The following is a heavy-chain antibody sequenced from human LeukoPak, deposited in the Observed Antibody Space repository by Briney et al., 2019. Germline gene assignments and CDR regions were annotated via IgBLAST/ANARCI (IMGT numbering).Heavy chain of an antibody. D-gene: IGHD1-26*01. CDR1: GDSVSRNTAV. Sequence: SQTLSLTCGISGDSVSRNTAVWNWIRQSPSRGLEWLGRTYYRSKWYNDYAVSVKSRITINPDTSKNQFSLQLNSVTPEDTAVYYCARHEHSGSYYGFDYWGQGTLVTVSS. V-gene: IGHV6-1*01. CDR3: ARHEHSGSYYGFDY. J-gene: IGHJ4*02. CDR2: TYYRSKWYN.